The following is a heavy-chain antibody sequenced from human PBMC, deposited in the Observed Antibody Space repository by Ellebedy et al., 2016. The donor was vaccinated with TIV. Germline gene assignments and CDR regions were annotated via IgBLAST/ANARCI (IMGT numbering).Heavy chain of an antibody. CDR2: IKSKTDGGTT. CDR3: ITDLDRSPY. V-gene: IGHV3-15*01. CDR1: GFTFSDAW. Sequence: GGSLRLSXAASGFTFSDAWMSWVRQAPGKGLEWVGRIKSKTDGGTTDYAAPVKGRFTISRDDLKNTLSLQMNSLRTEDTAVYYCITDLDRSPYWGQGTLVTVSS. J-gene: IGHJ4*02.